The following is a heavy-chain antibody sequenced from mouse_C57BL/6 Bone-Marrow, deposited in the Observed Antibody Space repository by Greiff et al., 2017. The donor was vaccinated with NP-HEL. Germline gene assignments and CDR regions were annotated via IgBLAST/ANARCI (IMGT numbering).Heavy chain of an antibody. CDR3: AIEYFAV. Sequence: VQLQQPGAELVKPGASVKMSCKASGYTFTSYWITWVKQRPGQGLEWIGDINPGSGSTNYNEKFKSKATLTVDKSSSTAYMPLSGQSAEYSAGYNCAIEYFAVWGTGTTVTVSS. V-gene: IGHV1-55*01. CDR2: INPGSGST. CDR1: GYTFTSYW. J-gene: IGHJ1*03.